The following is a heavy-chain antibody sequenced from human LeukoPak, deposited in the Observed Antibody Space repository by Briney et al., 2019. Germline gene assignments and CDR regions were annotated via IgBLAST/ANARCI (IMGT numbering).Heavy chain of an antibody. CDR3: ARVSSGRVDP. CDR1: GGSINNYY. V-gene: IGHV4-59*08. J-gene: IGHJ5*02. CDR2: IYDSGST. D-gene: IGHD3-10*01. Sequence: PSETLSLTCAVSGGSINNYYWSWIRQPPGKGLEWIGYIYDSGSTNYNPSLQSRVTTSLDTSKNQFSLKLSSVTGADTAVYYCARVSSGRVDPWGQGTLVTVSS.